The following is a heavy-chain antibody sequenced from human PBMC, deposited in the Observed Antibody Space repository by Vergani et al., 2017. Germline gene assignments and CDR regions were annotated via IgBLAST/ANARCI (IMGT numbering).Heavy chain of an antibody. Sequence: QVQLVQSGAEVKKPGSSVKVSCKASGGPFNNLAFSWVRQVPGQGLEWMGRIITFFGTTDYAQKFQGRFTIIADEFTKTVDMQLSNLRSEDTAVYYCARATYETYYYYGMDVWGQGTTVTVSS. J-gene: IGHJ6*02. CDR1: GGPFNNLA. D-gene: IGHD3-22*01. V-gene: IGHV1-69*13. CDR3: ARATYETYYYYGMDV. CDR2: IITFFGTT.